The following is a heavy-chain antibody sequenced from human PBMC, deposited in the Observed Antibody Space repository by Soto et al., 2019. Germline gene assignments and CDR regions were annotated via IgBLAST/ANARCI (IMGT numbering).Heavy chain of an antibody. CDR1: GGSSSSSNYY. CDR3: ARLDANYGYFLDY. V-gene: IGHV4-39*01. D-gene: IGHD5-18*01. CDR2: IYYSGST. J-gene: IGHJ4*02. Sequence: SETLSLTWTVSGGSSSSSNYYWGWIRQPPGKGPEWIGSIYYIGSIYYSGSTYYNPSLKSRVTISVDTSKNQFSLRPSSVTAADTAVYSCARLDANYGYFLDYWGQGTLVTVSS.